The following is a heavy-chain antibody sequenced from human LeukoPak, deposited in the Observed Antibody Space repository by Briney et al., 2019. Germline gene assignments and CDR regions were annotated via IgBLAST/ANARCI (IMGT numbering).Heavy chain of an antibody. Sequence: PGGSLRLSCAASGFTFSSYSMNWVRQAPGKGLEWVSSISSSSSYIYYADSVKGRFTISRDNAKNSLYLQMNSLRAEDTAVYYCARESLLPEGYFDYWGQGTLVTVSS. V-gene: IGHV3-21*01. CDR3: ARESLLPEGYFDY. D-gene: IGHD2-15*01. J-gene: IGHJ4*02. CDR2: ISSSSSYI. CDR1: GFTFSSYS.